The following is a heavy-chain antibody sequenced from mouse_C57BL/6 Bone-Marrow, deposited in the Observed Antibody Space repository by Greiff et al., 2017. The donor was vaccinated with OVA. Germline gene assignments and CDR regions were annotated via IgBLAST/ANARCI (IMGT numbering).Heavy chain of an antibody. CDR2: IRSKSNNYAT. CDR1: GFSFNTYA. Sequence: EVQVVESGGGLVQPKGSLKLSCAASGFSFNTYAMNWVRQAPGKGLEWVARIRSKSNNYATYYADSVKDRFTISRDDSESMLYLQMNNLKTEDTAMYYCVRQGYYGSSSWFAYWGQGTLVTVSA. CDR3: VRQGYYGSSSWFAY. J-gene: IGHJ3*01. D-gene: IGHD1-1*01. V-gene: IGHV10-1*01.